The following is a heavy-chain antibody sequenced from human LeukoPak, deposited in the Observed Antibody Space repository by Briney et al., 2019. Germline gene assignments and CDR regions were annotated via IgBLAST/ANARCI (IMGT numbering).Heavy chain of an antibody. CDR2: INPNSGGT. D-gene: IGHD3-22*01. V-gene: IGHV1-2*06. Sequence: ASVKVSCKASGYTFTGYYMHWVRQAPGQGLEWMGRINPNSGGTNYAQKFQGRVTVTRDTSISTAYMELSRLRSDDTAVYYRARIFVLDSSGYVDYWGQGTLVTVSS. CDR1: GYTFTGYY. J-gene: IGHJ4*02. CDR3: ARIFVLDSSGYVDY.